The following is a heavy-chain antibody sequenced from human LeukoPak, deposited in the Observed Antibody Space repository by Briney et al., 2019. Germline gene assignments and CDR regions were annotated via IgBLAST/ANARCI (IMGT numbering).Heavy chain of an antibody. CDR1: GGSISSSSYY. D-gene: IGHD6-13*01. J-gene: IGHJ4*02. CDR3: ARVGASIAAAVFDY. Sequence: SETLSLTCTVSGGSISSSSYYWGWIRQPPGKGLEWIGSIYYSGSTYYNPSLESRVTISVDTSKNQFSLKLSSVTAADTAVYYCARVGASIAAAVFDYWGQGTLVTVSS. V-gene: IGHV4-39*01. CDR2: IYYSGST.